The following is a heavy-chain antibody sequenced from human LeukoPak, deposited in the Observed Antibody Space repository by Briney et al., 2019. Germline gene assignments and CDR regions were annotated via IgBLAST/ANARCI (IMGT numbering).Heavy chain of an antibody. J-gene: IGHJ4*02. V-gene: IGHV3-23*01. CDR1: GFTFSSYG. Sequence: GGSLRLSCAASGFTFSSYGMSWVRQAPGKGLEWVSAISGSGGSTYYADSVKGRFTISRDNSKSTLYLQMNSLRAEDTAVYYCAKDRGFGVFFQYYFDYWGQGTLVTVSS. CDR3: AKDRGFGVFFQYYFDY. CDR2: ISGSGGST. D-gene: IGHD3-10*01.